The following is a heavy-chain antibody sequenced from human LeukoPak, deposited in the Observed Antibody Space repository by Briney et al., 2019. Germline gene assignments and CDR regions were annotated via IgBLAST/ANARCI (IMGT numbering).Heavy chain of an antibody. D-gene: IGHD2-2*01. J-gene: IGHJ3*02. CDR3: ARGHCSSTSCSGDAFDI. V-gene: IGHV5-51*01. Sequence: GESLKISCKGSGYTFTTYWIAWVRQMPGKGLEWMGIIYPGDSDTRYSPSFQGQVTISADKSVSTAYLQWSRLKASDTAMCYCARGHCSSTSCSGDAFDIWGRGTMVTVSS. CDR2: IYPGDSDT. CDR1: GYTFTTYW.